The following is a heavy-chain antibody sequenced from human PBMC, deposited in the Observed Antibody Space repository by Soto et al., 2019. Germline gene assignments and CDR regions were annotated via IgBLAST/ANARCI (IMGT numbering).Heavy chain of an antibody. D-gene: IGHD1-26*01. V-gene: IGHV3-30-3*01. CDR3: ASPYSGSYYAFYI. J-gene: IGHJ3*02. Sequence: PGGSLRLSCAASGFTFSSYAMHWVRQAPGKGLEWVAVISYDGSNKYYADSVKGRFTISRDNSKNTLYLQMNSLRAEDTAVYYCASPYSGSYYAFYIWGQGTMVTVSS. CDR1: GFTFSSYA. CDR2: ISYDGSNK.